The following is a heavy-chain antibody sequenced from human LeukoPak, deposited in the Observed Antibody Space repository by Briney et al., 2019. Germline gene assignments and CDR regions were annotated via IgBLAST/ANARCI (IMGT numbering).Heavy chain of an antibody. CDR3: ARDPVSTTTAGGIDY. CDR2: ISAYSGYT. V-gene: IGHV1-18*04. CDR1: GYTFTDYY. Sequence: ASVKISCKVSGYTFTDYYMHWVQQAPGQGLEWMGWISAYSGYTHYAQKIQGRVTVTTEASTSTAYMELRSLTSYDTAVYYCARDPVSTTTAGGIDYWGQGTLVTVSS. J-gene: IGHJ4*02. D-gene: IGHD5/OR15-5a*01.